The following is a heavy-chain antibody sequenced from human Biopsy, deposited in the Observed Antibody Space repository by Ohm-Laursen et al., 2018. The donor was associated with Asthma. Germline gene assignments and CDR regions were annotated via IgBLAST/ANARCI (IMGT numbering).Heavy chain of an antibody. CDR1: GGYLTGHY. Sequence: GTLSLTCTVYGGYLTGHYWNWICQPPGKGLEWIGEIDQSGYTNYNPSLKSRVTISADTSKNQFHLNLSSVTAADTAVYFCARAAITGIRGWFDPWGQGTQVTVSS. V-gene: IGHV4-34*01. CDR2: IDQSGYT. CDR3: ARAAITGIRGWFDP. J-gene: IGHJ5*02. D-gene: IGHD1-20*01.